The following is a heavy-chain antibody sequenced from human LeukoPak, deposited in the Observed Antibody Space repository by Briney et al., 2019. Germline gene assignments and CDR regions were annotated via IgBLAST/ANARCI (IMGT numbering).Heavy chain of an antibody. J-gene: IGHJ5*02. CDR1: GYTFTSYA. V-gene: IGHV7-4-1*02. CDR3: ARDAAPYYYDSSGPRFDP. Sequence: ASVKVSCKASGYTFTSYAMNWVRRAPGQGLEWMGWINTNTGNPTYAQGFTGRFVLSLDTSVSTAYLRISSLKAEDTAVYYCARDAAPYYYDSSGPRFDPWGQGTLVTVSS. D-gene: IGHD3-22*01. CDR2: INTNTGNP.